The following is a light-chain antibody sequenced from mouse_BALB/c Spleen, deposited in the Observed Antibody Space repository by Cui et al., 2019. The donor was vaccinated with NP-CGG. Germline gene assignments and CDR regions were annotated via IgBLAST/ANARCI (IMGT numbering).Light chain of an antibody. CDR3: ALWYSNHWV. Sequence: QAVVTQESALTTSPGEPVTLTCRSSTAAVTTSNYANWVQEKPDHLFTGLIGGTNNRAPGVPARFSGSLIGDKAALTITGAQTEDEAIYFCALWYSNHWVFGGGTKLTVL. V-gene: IGLV1*01. CDR2: GTN. J-gene: IGLJ1*01. CDR1: TAAVTTSNY.